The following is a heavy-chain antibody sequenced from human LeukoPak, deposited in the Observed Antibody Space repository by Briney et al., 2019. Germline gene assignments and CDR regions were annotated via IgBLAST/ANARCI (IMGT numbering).Heavy chain of an antibody. J-gene: IGHJ6*03. D-gene: IGHD5-12*01. CDR2: INHSGST. CDR3: ARRNSGCDSVGLGAYYYYYYMDV. CDR1: GGSFSGYY. Sequence: SETLSLTCAVYGGSFSGYYWSWIRQPPGKGLEGIGEINHSGSTNYNPSLKSRVTISVDTSKNQFSLKLSSVTAAATAVYYCARRNSGCDSVGLGAYYYYYYMDVWGKGTTVTVSS. V-gene: IGHV4-34*01.